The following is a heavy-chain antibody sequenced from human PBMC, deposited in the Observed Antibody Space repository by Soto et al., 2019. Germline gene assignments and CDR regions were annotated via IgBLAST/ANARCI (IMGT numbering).Heavy chain of an antibody. J-gene: IGHJ4*02. V-gene: IGHV1-46*01. CDR1: GYTFTSYY. D-gene: IGHD3-3*01. Sequence: ASVKVSCKASGYTFTSYYMHWVRQAPGQGLEWMGIINPSGGSTSYAQKFQGRVTMTRDTSTSTVYMELSSLRSEDTAVYYCARGVGSYYDFWSGYSGIDYWGQGTLVTVS. CDR3: ARGVGSYYDFWSGYSGIDY. CDR2: INPSGGST.